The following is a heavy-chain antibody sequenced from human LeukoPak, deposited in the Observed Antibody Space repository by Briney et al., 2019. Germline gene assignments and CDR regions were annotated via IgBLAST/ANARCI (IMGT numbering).Heavy chain of an antibody. Sequence: NSSETLSLTCTVSGGSINTYYWSWIRQPPGKGLEWIGYIYYSGSTNYNPSLKSRVTISVDTSKNQFSLKLTSMTAADTAVYYCARGGGFDYWGQGTLVTVSS. CDR1: GGSINTYY. D-gene: IGHD3-16*01. CDR3: ARGGGFDY. J-gene: IGHJ4*02. CDR2: IYYSGST. V-gene: IGHV4-59*01.